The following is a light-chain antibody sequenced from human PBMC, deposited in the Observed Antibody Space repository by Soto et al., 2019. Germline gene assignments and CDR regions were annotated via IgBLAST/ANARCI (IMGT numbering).Light chain of an antibody. CDR3: QQRSTPLT. CDR1: QSVSSY. J-gene: IGKJ4*01. Sequence: EIILTQSPATLSLSPGERATLSCRASQSVSSYLAWYQHKPGQAPRLLIYDASTRATGIPARFSGSGSGTDFTLTISSLEPEVFAVYYCQQRSTPLTFGGGTKVEIK. CDR2: DAS. V-gene: IGKV3-11*01.